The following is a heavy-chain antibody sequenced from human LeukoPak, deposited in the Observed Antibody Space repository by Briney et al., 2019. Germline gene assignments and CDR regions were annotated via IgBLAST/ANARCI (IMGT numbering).Heavy chain of an antibody. Sequence: GGSLRLSCAASGFTFSIYAMSWVRQAPGKGLEWVSAISGSGGSTYYADSVKGRFTISRDNSKNTLYLQMNSLRAEDTALCYCAKDSAPTRDYYDSSGYYDYWGQGTLVTVSS. CDR1: GFTFSIYA. J-gene: IGHJ4*02. V-gene: IGHV3-23*01. CDR2: ISGSGGST. D-gene: IGHD3-22*01. CDR3: AKDSAPTRDYYDSSGYYDY.